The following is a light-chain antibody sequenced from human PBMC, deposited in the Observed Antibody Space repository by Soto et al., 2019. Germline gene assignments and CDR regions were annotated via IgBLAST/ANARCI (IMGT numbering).Light chain of an antibody. Sequence: AIQLTQSPSSLSASVGDRVTITCRASQGISSALAWYQHKPGKAPKLLIYDASSLESGVPSRFSVSGSGTDFTLTISSLQPEDFATYYCQQCNSFPLTFGGGTKVEIK. CDR1: QGISSA. CDR3: QQCNSFPLT. CDR2: DAS. J-gene: IGKJ4*01. V-gene: IGKV1-13*02.